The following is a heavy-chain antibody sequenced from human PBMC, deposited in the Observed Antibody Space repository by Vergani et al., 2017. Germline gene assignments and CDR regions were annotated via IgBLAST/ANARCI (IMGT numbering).Heavy chain of an antibody. D-gene: IGHD3-22*01. J-gene: IGHJ4*02. Sequence: EVQLVESGGGLVRPGGSLRLSCAGSGFTFRSYSMNWVRQAPGKGLEWVSSISSGDSYIFYADSVKGRFTISRDNAKNSLYLQMNSLRAEDTALYYCAKGRGYDSSGSLDYWGQGTLVTVSS. V-gene: IGHV3-21*04. CDR3: AKGRGYDSSGSLDY. CDR1: GFTFRSYS. CDR2: ISSGDSYI.